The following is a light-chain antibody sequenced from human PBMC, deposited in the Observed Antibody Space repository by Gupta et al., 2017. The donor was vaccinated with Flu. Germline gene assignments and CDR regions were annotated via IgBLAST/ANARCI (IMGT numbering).Light chain of an antibody. CDR3: SSDRSNSSRL. Sequence: QQHPGKAVKIIIYDGNKRPAGVANRFSGSKSGSTASLTISGLQTEEEADYYCSSDRSNSSRLFGTGTKVTVL. CDR2: DGN. J-gene: IGLJ1*01. V-gene: IGLV2-14*02.